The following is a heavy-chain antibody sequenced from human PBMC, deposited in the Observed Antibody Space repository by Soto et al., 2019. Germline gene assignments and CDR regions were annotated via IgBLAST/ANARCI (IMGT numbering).Heavy chain of an antibody. V-gene: IGHV4-59*01. CDR1: GGSISSYY. J-gene: IGHJ6*02. CDR2: IYYSGST. D-gene: IGHD3-10*01. CDR3: ARDRRRYYGSGSSYYYYGMDV. Sequence: SETLSLTCTVSGGSISSYYWSWIRQPPGKGLEWIGYIYYSGSTNYNPSLKSRVTISVDTSKNQFSLKPSSVTAADTAVYYCARDRRRYYGSGSSYYYYGMDVWGQGTTVTVSS.